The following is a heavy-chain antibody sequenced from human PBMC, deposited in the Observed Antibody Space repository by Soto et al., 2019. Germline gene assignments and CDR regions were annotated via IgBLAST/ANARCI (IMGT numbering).Heavy chain of an antibody. CDR2: MYPGDSDT. J-gene: IGHJ4*02. CDR1: GYSFTNYW. Sequence: EVQLVQSGAEVIKPGESLKISCKASGYSFTNYWIGWVRQMPGKGLELMGIMYPGDSDTRYSPSFQGQVTISADKSISTTYPQWSSLKASDTDIYYCARGNRRPTYYFECWGQGTLVSVSS. CDR3: ARGNRRPTYYFEC. V-gene: IGHV5-51*01.